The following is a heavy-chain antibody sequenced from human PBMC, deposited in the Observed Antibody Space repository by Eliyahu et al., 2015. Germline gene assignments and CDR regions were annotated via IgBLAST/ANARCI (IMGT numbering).Heavy chain of an antibody. V-gene: IGHV2-26*01. CDR1: GFSLSXARMG. Sequence: QVTLKESGPVLVKPTETLTLTCTVSGFSLSXARMGVSWIRQPPGKALECFAHIFSNDEKSYSTSLKSRLTISKDTSKSQVVLTMTNMDPVDTATYYCARIRYRSGWYDPFDYWGQGTLVTVSS. CDR2: IFSNDEK. D-gene: IGHD6-19*01. CDR3: ARIRYRSGWYDPFDY. J-gene: IGHJ4*02.